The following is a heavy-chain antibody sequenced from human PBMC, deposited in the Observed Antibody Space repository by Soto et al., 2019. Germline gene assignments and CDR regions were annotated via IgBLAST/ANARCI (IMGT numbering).Heavy chain of an antibody. CDR1: GGSVRAPDW. CDR2: VHISGHS. D-gene: IGHD1-1*01. J-gene: IGHJ5*01. Sequence: SETLSLTCTLSGGSVRAPDWWNWVRQSPDRGLEWIAEVHISGHSNYNPSLRSRVSVSIDSSKNQFYLNLNSVTAADTAIYYCARVRQGCSANNCYFDPWGQGTLVTVSS. V-gene: IGHV4-4*02. CDR3: ARVRQGCSANNCYFDP.